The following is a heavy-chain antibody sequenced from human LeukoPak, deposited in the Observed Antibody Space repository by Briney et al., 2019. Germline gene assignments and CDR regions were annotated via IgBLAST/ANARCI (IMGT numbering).Heavy chain of an antibody. D-gene: IGHD6-19*01. Sequence: GGSLRLSCAASGFTFSSHWMHWVRQAPGKGLVWVSRIIGDGSSTSYADSVKGRFTISRDNAKNSLYLQMNSLRDEDTAVYYCARDARIAVAEYYYGMDVWGQGTTVTVSS. CDR2: IIGDGSST. V-gene: IGHV3-74*01. CDR1: GFTFSSHW. CDR3: ARDARIAVAEYYYGMDV. J-gene: IGHJ6*02.